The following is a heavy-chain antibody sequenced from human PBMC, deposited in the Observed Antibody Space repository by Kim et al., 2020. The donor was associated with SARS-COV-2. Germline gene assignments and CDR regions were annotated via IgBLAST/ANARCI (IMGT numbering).Heavy chain of an antibody. V-gene: IGHV4-39*01. CDR3: ARPRRQQGGWFDP. Sequence: DYTPTLRRRVAISVNTSKNQFTLKLSSVTAADTAVYYCARPRRQQGGWFDPWGQGTLVTVSS. J-gene: IGHJ5*02. D-gene: IGHD6-13*01.